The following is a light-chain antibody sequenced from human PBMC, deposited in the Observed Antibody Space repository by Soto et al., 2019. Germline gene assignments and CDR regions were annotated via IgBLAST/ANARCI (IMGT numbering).Light chain of an antibody. J-gene: IGKJ1*01. CDR2: GAS. CDR3: QQYDTSPWT. V-gene: IGKV3-20*01. Sequence: EVVLTQSLGTLSLSAGERATLSCRASQSVSSNYLAWYQQKPGQSPRLLIYGASNRASGISDRFSGSGSGTDFTLTIYRLEPEDFAVYYCQQYDTSPWTFGQGTKVDIK. CDR1: QSVSSNY.